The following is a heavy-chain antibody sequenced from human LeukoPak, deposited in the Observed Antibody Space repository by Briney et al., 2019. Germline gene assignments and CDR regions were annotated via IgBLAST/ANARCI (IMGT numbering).Heavy chain of an antibody. J-gene: IGHJ6*02. Sequence: ASVKVSCKASGYTFTSYDINWVRQATGQGLEWMGWMNPNSGNTGYAQKFQGRVTMTRNTSIRTAYMELSSLRSEDTAVYYCARGFSGWYSSPLYYYGMDVWGQGTTVTVSS. V-gene: IGHV1-8*01. CDR1: GYTFTSYD. D-gene: IGHD6-19*01. CDR3: ARGFSGWYSSPLYYYGMDV. CDR2: MNPNSGNT.